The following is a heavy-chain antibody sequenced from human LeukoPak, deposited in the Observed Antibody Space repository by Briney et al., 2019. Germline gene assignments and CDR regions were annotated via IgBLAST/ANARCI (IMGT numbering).Heavy chain of an antibody. D-gene: IGHD6-19*01. CDR1: GFTFSDYY. CDR2: ISSSGSTI. Sequence: PGGSLRLSCAASGFTFSDYYMGWIRQAPGKGLEWVSYISSSGSTIYYADSVKGRFTISRDNAKNSLYLQMNSLRAEDTAVYYCARDPAGYSSGWYPTYFDYWGQGTLVTVSS. CDR3: ARDPAGYSSGWYPTYFDY. J-gene: IGHJ4*02. V-gene: IGHV3-11*04.